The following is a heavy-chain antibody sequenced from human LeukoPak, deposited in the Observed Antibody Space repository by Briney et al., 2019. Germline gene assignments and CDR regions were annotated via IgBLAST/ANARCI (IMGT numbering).Heavy chain of an antibody. D-gene: IGHD6-19*01. J-gene: IGHJ4*02. V-gene: IGHV1-2*02. CDR1: GYTFTGYY. CDR2: INPNGDGT. Sequence: ASVKVSCKTSGYTFTGYYIHWVRQAAGQRLEWMGWINPNGDGTLYAQNFQGRVTMTRDTSISTAYMELTRLRSDDTAVYYCTRDQVAVAGTGIDYWGQGTLVTVSS. CDR3: TRDQVAVAGTGIDY.